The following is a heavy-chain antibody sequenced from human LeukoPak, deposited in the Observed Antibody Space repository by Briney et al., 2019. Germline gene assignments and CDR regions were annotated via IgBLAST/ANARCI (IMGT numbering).Heavy chain of an antibody. Sequence: ASVKVSCKASGYTFTSYGISWVRQAPGQGLGWMGWISAYNGNTNYAQKLQGRVTMTTDTSTSTAYMELRSLRSDDTAVYYCARSLGAYDSSGYYKDYWGQGTLVTVSS. V-gene: IGHV1-18*01. CDR1: GYTFTSYG. J-gene: IGHJ4*02. D-gene: IGHD3-22*01. CDR3: ARSLGAYDSSGYYKDY. CDR2: ISAYNGNT.